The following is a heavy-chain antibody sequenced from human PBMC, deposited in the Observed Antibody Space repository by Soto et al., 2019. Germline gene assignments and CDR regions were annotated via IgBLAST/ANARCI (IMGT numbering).Heavy chain of an antibody. D-gene: IGHD3-3*01. CDR1: GFVFSDYG. Sequence: QVQVVESGGGVVQPGRSLRLSCGVSGFVFSDYGMHWVRQAPGKGLEWVAGTSYDGSNKYYADSVKGRFTISKDNSKNTLYVQMNSLRAEDTAVYYCAKWSERYSLDHWGQGTLVTVSS. J-gene: IGHJ4*02. CDR3: AKWSERYSLDH. CDR2: TSYDGSNK. V-gene: IGHV3-30*18.